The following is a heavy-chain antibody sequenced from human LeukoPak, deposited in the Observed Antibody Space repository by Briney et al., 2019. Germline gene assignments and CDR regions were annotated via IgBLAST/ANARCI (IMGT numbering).Heavy chain of an antibody. V-gene: IGHV4-34*01. J-gene: IGHJ4*02. CDR3: ARDTYDFWRWVSES. Sequence: SETLSLTCAVYGGSFSGYYWSWIRQPPGKGLEWIGEMNHSGGTNYNPSLKSRVTISVDTSKNQFSLKLSSVTAADTAVYYCARDTYDFWRWVSESWGQGTLVTVSS. CDR2: MNHSGGT. D-gene: IGHD3-3*01. CDR1: GGSFSGYY.